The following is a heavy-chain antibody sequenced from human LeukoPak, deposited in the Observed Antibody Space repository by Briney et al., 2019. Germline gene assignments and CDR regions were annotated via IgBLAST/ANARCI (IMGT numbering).Heavy chain of an antibody. CDR3: AKESSGIAAAGNWFDP. CDR2: ISSSSSTI. CDR1: GFTFSSYS. J-gene: IGHJ5*02. V-gene: IGHV3-48*02. Sequence: GGSLRLSCAASGFTFSSYSMNWVRQAPGKGLEWVSYISSSSSTIYYADSVKGRFTISRDNVKNSLYLQMNSLRDEDTAVYYCAKESSGIAAAGNWFDPWGQGTLVTVSS. D-gene: IGHD6-13*01.